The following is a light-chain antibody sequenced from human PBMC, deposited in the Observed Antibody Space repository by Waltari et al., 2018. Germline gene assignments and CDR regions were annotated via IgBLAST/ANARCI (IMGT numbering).Light chain of an antibody. Sequence: EIVMTQSPATLSVFPGERATLSCRASQSIRSNLAWYQHKPGQAPRILIYGASTRATGIPARFSGSWSGPEFTLTISSLQSEDFAVYFCQQYDNWLGTFGQGTKVEIK. J-gene: IGKJ1*01. CDR3: QQYDNWLGT. V-gene: IGKV3-15*01. CDR1: QSIRSN. CDR2: GAS.